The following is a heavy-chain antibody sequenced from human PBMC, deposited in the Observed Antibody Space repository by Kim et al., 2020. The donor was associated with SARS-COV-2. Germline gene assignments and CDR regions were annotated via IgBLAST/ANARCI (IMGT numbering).Heavy chain of an antibody. CDR2: IWYDGSKK. CDR3: ARARGFDTVTAFDY. D-gene: IGHD2-21*02. CDR1: GFSFSDYG. V-gene: IGHV3-33*08. Sequence: GGSLRLSCAASGFSFSDYGMHWVRQAPGKGLEWVAVIWYDGSKKYYAESVKGRFTISRDNSKNTLYLQMNSLRGEDTAVYYCARARGFDTVTAFDYWGQGTLVTV. J-gene: IGHJ4*02.